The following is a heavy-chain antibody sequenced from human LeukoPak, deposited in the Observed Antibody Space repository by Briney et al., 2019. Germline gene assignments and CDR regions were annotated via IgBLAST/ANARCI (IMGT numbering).Heavy chain of an antibody. CDR3: ARERYFDY. CDR1: GFTFSTCA. Sequence: GGSLRLSCAASGFTFSTCAMSWVRQAPGKGLEWVSTISGGGRSTDYADSVKGQFTISRDNSKNTLYLQMNSLRAEDTAVYYCARERYFDYWGQGTLVTVSS. J-gene: IGHJ4*02. CDR2: ISGGGRST. V-gene: IGHV3-23*01.